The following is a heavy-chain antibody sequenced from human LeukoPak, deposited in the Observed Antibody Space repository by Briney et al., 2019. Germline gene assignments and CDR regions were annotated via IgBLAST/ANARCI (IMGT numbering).Heavy chain of an antibody. V-gene: IGHV1-2*02. D-gene: IGHD4-17*01. Sequence: ASVKVSCKASGYTFTGYYMHWVRQAPGQGLEWMGWINPNSGGTNYAQKFQGRVTMTRDTSISTAYMEPSRRRSDDTAVYYCARGGNYGDGFDYWGQGTLVTVSS. J-gene: IGHJ4*02. CDR1: GYTFTGYY. CDR2: INPNSGGT. CDR3: ARGGNYGDGFDY.